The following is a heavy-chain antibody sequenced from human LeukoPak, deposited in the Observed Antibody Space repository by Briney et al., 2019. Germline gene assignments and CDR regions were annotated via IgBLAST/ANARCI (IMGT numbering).Heavy chain of an antibody. J-gene: IGHJ4*02. Sequence: GGSLRLSCAASGFTFSSYSMNWVRQAPGKGLEWVSSISSSSSYIYYADSVKGRFTISRDNAKNSLYLQMNSLRAEDTAVYYCARDPAYGGSYYNYWGQGTLVTVSS. CDR2: ISSSSSYI. CDR1: GFTFSSYS. D-gene: IGHD1-26*01. CDR3: ARDPAYGGSYYNY. V-gene: IGHV3-21*01.